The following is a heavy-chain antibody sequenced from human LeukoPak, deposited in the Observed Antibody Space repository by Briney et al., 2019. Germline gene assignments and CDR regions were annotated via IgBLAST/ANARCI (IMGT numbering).Heavy chain of an antibody. D-gene: IGHD3-10*01. V-gene: IGHV3-11*04. CDR1: GFTFSDYY. Sequence: PGGSLRLSCAASGFTFSDYYMSWIRQAPGKGLEWVSYISSSGSTIYYADSVKGRFTISRANAKNSLYLQMNSLRAKDTAVYECACEGGDWVRGVLYYYMDVWGKGTTVTISS. CDR2: ISSSGSTI. J-gene: IGHJ6*03. CDR3: ACEGGDWVRGVLYYYMDV.